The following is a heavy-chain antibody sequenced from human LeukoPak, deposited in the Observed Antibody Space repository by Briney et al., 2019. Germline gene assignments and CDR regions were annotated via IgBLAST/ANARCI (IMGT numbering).Heavy chain of an antibody. D-gene: IGHD6-19*01. CDR1: GYTFTGHY. J-gene: IGHJ4*02. CDR2: INPNSGGT. CDR3: ARDVQGIAVAGDY. Sequence: ASVKVSCKASGYTFTGHYMHWVRQAPGQGLEWMGWINPNSGGTHYAQNFQGRVTMTRDTSISTAYMELSRLRSDDTAVYYCARDVQGIAVAGDYWGQGTLVTVSS. V-gene: IGHV1-2*02.